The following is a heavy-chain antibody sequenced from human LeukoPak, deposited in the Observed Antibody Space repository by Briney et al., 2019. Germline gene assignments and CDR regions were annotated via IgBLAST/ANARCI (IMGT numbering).Heavy chain of an antibody. D-gene: IGHD1-26*01. CDR1: GGSISSSSYY. CDR3: ARLGAEGAGGFWYFDL. Sequence: KPSETLSLTCTVSGGSISSSSYYWGWIRQPPGKGLEWIGSIYYSGSTYYNPSLKSRVTISVDTSKNQFSLKLSSVTAADTAVYYCARLGAEGAGGFWYFDLWGRGTLVTVSS. CDR2: IYYSGST. J-gene: IGHJ2*01. V-gene: IGHV4-39*01.